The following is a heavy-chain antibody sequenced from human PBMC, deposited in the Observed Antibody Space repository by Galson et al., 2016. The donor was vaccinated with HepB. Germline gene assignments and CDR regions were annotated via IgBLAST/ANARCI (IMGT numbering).Heavy chain of an antibody. CDR3: ARRQPQLVRHLNYYVVDV. V-gene: IGHV4-34*01. Sequence: SETLSLTCAVNGGSFSDYSRIWIRQPPGKGLEWIGEINHSGSANYNPSLKSRVTLSVAMSQNQFSLNLTSVTAADTAVYFCARRQPQLVRHLNYYVVDVWGQGTTVTVSS. CDR2: INHSGSA. J-gene: IGHJ6*02. D-gene: IGHD6-13*01. CDR1: GGSFSDYS.